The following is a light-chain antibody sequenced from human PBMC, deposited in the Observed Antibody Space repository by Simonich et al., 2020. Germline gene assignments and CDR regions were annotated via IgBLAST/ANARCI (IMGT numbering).Light chain of an antibody. J-gene: IGLJ3*02. CDR1: SGHSSYA. Sequence: QLVLTQSPSASASLGASVKLTCTLSSGHSSYAIAWHQQQPEKGPRYLMKLNSDGGPSKGDGIPDRFSGSSSGAERYLTISSLQSEDEADYYWQTWGTGIVFGGGTKLTVL. CDR3: QTWGTGIV. V-gene: IGLV4-69*01. CDR2: LNSDGGP.